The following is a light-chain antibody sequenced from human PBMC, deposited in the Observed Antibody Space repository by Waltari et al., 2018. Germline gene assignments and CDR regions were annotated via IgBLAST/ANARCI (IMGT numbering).Light chain of an antibody. CDR1: SSDIGGYNY. Sequence: QSALTQPPSASGSPGQSVTISCTGTSSDIGGYNYVSWYQQHPGKVPKLMIYEVTKRPAGVPDHCSGSKSGNTASLTGSGLQAEDEADYYCCSYVGSNNDVFGGGTKLTVL. CDR2: EVT. V-gene: IGLV2-8*01. J-gene: IGLJ3*02. CDR3: CSYVGSNNDV.